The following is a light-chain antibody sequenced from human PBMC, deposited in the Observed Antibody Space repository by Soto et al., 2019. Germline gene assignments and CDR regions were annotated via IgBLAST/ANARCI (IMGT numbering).Light chain of an antibody. V-gene: IGKV3-20*01. J-gene: IGKJ4*01. CDR3: QQYGSSTALT. Sequence: EIVLTQSPGTLSLSPGERATLSCRASQSVSSSYLAWYQQKPGQAPRLLIYGASSRATGITDRFSGSGSGTDFTLTISRLEPEDVAVYYCQQYGSSTALTFGGGTKVEIK. CDR1: QSVSSSY. CDR2: GAS.